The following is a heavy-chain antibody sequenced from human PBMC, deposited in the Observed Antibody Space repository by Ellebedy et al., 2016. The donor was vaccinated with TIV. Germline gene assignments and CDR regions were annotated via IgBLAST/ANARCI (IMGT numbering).Heavy chain of an antibody. CDR3: ARDGDFDILISYYYYYGMDV. Sequence: GESLKISCAASGFIFRSYAMHWVRQAPGKGLEWVTVISYDGSNTDYVESVKGRFTISRDNAKNSLYLQMNSLRAEDTAVYYCARDGDFDILISYYYYYGMDVWGPGTTVTVSS. D-gene: IGHD3-9*01. CDR2: ISYDGSNT. J-gene: IGHJ6*02. CDR1: GFIFRSYA. V-gene: IGHV3-30*07.